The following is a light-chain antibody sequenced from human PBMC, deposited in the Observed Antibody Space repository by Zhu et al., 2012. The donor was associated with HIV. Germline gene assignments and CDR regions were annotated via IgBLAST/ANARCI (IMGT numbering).Light chain of an antibody. CDR3: QHLTLYPT. CDR2: GAS. V-gene: IGKV1-9*01. CDR1: QGISNH. J-gene: IGKJ4*01. Sequence: DIQLTQSPSFLSASVGDRVTITCRASQGISNHLAWYHQKPGKAPKLLIYGASVCKVGSHQDSAAVDLGQNSLSQSAACSLKILRTYFCQHLTLYPTFGGGSKVEIK.